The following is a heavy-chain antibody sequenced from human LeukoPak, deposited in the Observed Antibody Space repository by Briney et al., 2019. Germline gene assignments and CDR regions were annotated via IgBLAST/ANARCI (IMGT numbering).Heavy chain of an antibody. CDR1: GFTFSTYW. CDR2: ISSDASIT. D-gene: IGHD2-15*01. Sequence: RSGGSLRLSCAASGFTFSTYWMRWVRQDPGKGLVWVSRISSDASITSYADPVKGRFTISRDNAKNTLYLQMNSLRAEDTALYYCATSARTYLGSSLDYWGQGTLVTVSS. J-gene: IGHJ4*02. V-gene: IGHV3-74*01. CDR3: ATSARTYLGSSLDY.